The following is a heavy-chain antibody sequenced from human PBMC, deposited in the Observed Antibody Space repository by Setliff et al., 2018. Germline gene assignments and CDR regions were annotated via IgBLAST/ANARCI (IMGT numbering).Heavy chain of an antibody. V-gene: IGHV1-3*01. CDR2: INAGNGNI. Sequence: ASVKVSCKASGDTSTTYAIHWVRQAPGQGLEWMGWINAGNGNIRYSQNFQGRVTITRDTSASTAYMELSSLTSEDTAIYYCASPFPHGWSGYYGVGWFDPWGQGTLVTVSS. D-gene: IGHD3-3*01. CDR1: GDTSTTYA. CDR3: ASPFPHGWSGYYGVGWFDP. J-gene: IGHJ5*02.